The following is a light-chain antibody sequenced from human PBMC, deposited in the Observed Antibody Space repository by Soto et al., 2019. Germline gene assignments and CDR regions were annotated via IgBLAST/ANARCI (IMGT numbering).Light chain of an antibody. CDR2: GNS. J-gene: IGLJ2*01. V-gene: IGLV1-40*01. Sequence: QSVLTQPPSVSGSPGQRVTISCTGTSSNIGAGYSVHWYQQLPGTAPKLLIYGNSNRPSGVPDRFSGSKSGTSASLAITGLQAEDEADYYCQSYYSSRRGVFGGGTKLTVL. CDR3: QSYYSSRRGV. CDR1: SSNIGAGYS.